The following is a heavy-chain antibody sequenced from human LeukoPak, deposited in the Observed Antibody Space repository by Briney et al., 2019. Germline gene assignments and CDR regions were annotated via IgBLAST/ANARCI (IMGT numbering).Heavy chain of an antibody. CDR3: AKEIRDQQW. V-gene: IGHV6-1*01. J-gene: IGHJ4*02. CDR1: RDSVPSNSAA. D-gene: IGHD6-19*01. Sequence: SQTLSLTCVISRDSVPSNSAAWNWIRQSPSRGLEWRGRTYYRSKWYNEYATSVKSRITINPDTPKHPFSLQLNSVTPEDTAVYYCAKEIRDQQWWGQGSLVTVSS. CDR2: TYYRSKWYN.